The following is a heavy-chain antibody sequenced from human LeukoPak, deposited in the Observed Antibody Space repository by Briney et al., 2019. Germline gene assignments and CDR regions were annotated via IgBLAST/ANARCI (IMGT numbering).Heavy chain of an antibody. CDR3: AMGAIVATIDY. CDR1: GLTFSSNY. CDR2: IYSGSST. Sequence: PGGSLRLSCAASGLTFSSNYMSWVRQAPGKGLEWVSLIYSGSSTYYADSVKGRFTISRDKSKNTLYLQMSSLRVEDTAVYYCAMGAIVATIDYWGQGTLVTVSS. V-gene: IGHV3-66*01. J-gene: IGHJ4*02. D-gene: IGHD5-12*01.